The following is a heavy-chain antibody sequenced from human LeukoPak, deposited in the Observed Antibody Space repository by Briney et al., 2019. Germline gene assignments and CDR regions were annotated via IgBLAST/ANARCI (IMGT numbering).Heavy chain of an antibody. CDR3: ARSSRDGYNTIDC. CDR1: GYSFTSYW. J-gene: IGHJ4*02. V-gene: IGHV5-10-1*01. CDR2: IDTSDSYT. Sequence: GESPKISCKGSGYSFTSYWISWVRHMPEKGLEWMGRIDTSDSYTNYCPSFQGHVTISTDKSINTAYLQWSSLEGSDTAMYYCARSSRDGYNTIDCWGEGTLVTVSS. D-gene: IGHD5-24*01.